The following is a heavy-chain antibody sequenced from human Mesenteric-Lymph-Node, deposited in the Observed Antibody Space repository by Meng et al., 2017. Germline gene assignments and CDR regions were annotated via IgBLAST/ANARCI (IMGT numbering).Heavy chain of an antibody. CDR2: ISYDGSNK. D-gene: IGHD6-19*01. Sequence: GESLKISCAASGFTFSSYAMHWVRQAPGKGLEWVAVISYDGSNKYYADSVKGRFTISRDNSKNTLYLQMNSLRAEDTAVYYCARERYSSGWHPEEEGLRFDYWGQGTLVTVSS. CDR3: ARERYSSGWHPEEEGLRFDY. CDR1: GFTFSSYA. J-gene: IGHJ4*02. V-gene: IGHV3-30*04.